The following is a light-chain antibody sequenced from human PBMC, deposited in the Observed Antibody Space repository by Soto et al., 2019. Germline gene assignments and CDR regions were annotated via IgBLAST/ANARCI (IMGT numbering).Light chain of an antibody. CDR2: GST. Sequence: QSVLTQPPSVSGAPGQRVTISCTGSSANIGAGYDVQWFQQLPGTAPKLLIFGSTNRPSGVPDRFSGSKSGTSASLAITGLQAEDEADYYCQSYDSSLSGVVFGGGTKVTVL. J-gene: IGLJ2*01. CDR3: QSYDSSLSGVV. V-gene: IGLV1-40*01. CDR1: SANIGAGYD.